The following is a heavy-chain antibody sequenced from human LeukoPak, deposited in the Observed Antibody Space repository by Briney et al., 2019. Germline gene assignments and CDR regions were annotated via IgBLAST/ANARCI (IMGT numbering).Heavy chain of an antibody. Sequence: SETLSLTCTVSGGSIGTTNYYWGWLRQPPGKGLEWIGSIYYSETTYENPSLESRVTISIETSKNQFSLKLSSVTAADTAVYYCARQRADYFYYYVDVWGKGTTVTVS. CDR1: GGSIGTTNYY. J-gene: IGHJ6*03. D-gene: IGHD3-9*01. CDR3: ARQRADYFYYYVDV. CDR2: IYYSETT. V-gene: IGHV4-39*01.